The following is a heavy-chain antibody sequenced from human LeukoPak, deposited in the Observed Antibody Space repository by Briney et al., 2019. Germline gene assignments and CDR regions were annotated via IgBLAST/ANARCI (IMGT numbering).Heavy chain of an antibody. V-gene: IGHV1-24*01. CDR1: GYTLTKLS. CDR3: ATGPRSTYNWNYLYYFDY. Sequence: GASVKVSCKVSGYTLTKLSMHWVRQAPGKGLEWMGGFDPEDGETIYAQKFQGRVTMTEDTSTDTAYMELSSLRSEDTAVYYCATGPRSTYNWNYLYYFDYWGQGTLVTVSS. D-gene: IGHD1-7*01. J-gene: IGHJ4*02. CDR2: FDPEDGET.